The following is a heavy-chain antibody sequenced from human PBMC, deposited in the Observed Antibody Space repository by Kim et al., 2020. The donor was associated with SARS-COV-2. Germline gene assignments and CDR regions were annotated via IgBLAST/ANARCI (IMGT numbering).Heavy chain of an antibody. CDR1: GGSFSGYY. Sequence: SETLSLTCAVYGGSFSGYYWSWIRQPPGKGLEWIGEINHSGSTNYNPSLKSRVTISVDTSKNQFSLKLSSVTAADTAVYYCARVPVVVVVAATPVFTFDYWGQGTLVTVSS. CDR2: INHSGST. V-gene: IGHV4-34*01. CDR3: ARVPVVVVVAATPVFTFDY. J-gene: IGHJ4*02. D-gene: IGHD2-15*01.